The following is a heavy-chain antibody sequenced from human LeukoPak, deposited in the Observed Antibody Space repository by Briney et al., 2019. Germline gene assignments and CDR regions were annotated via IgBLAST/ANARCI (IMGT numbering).Heavy chain of an antibody. CDR1: GYTFTTSV. CDR2: INAYNGNT. Sequence: ASVKVSCKASGYTFTTSVISWVRQAPGQGLEWMAWINAYNGNTDYAQEFQGRVTVTTDTSTSTAYMELRSLKPDDTAVYYCARGLENWSWFDPWGQGTLVTVSS. CDR3: ARGLENWSWFDP. D-gene: IGHD1-1*01. J-gene: IGHJ5*02. V-gene: IGHV1-18*01.